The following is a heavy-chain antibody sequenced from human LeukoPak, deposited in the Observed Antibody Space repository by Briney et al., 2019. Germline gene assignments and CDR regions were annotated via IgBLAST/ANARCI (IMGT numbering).Heavy chain of an antibody. J-gene: IGHJ1*01. CDR2: IIPIIGTA. V-gene: IGHV1-69*05. CDR3: ARDARDYGDYGWYFQH. D-gene: IGHD4-17*01. Sequence: SVKVSCKASGGTFSSYAISWVRQAPGQGLEWMGRIIPIIGTANYAQKFQGRVTITTDESTSTAYMELSSLRSEDTAVYYCARDARDYGDYGWYFQHWGQGTLVTVSS. CDR1: GGTFSSYA.